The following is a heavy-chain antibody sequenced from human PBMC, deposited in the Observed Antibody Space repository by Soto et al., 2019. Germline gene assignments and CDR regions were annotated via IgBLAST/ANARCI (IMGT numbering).Heavy chain of an antibody. D-gene: IGHD2-15*01. CDR3: AHLVVAGLTYYFDY. CDR1: GFSLSTSAVG. J-gene: IGHJ4*02. Sequence: QITLKESGPTLVKPTQTLTLTCTFSGFSLSTSAVGVGWIRQPPGKALEWLAFIYWDDDKRYSPSLKSSLTSTKDTSKNQVVLAMTTMYPVDTVTYYCAHLVVAGLTYYFDYWGQGTLVTVSS. CDR2: IYWDDDK. V-gene: IGHV2-5*02.